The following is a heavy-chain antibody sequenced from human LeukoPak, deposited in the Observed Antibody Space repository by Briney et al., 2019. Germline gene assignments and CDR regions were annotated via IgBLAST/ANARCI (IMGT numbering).Heavy chain of an antibody. CDR3: ARGSSGSTKRYYFDS. J-gene: IGHJ4*02. CDR2: LYSSGDT. CDR1: GGSISGYY. V-gene: IGHV4-4*07. Sequence: PSETLSLTCTVSGGSISGYYWNWVRQPADRGLEWIGRLYSSGDTYYNPSLKSRLTMSVETSKNQFSLKLRSVTAADTAVYYCARGSSGSTKRYYFDSWGQGALVTVPS. D-gene: IGHD6-19*01.